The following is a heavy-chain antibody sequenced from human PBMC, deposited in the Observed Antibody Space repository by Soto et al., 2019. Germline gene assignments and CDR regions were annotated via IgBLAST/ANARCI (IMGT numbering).Heavy chain of an antibody. J-gene: IGHJ6*02. CDR2: IIPIFDIT. Sequence: ASVKFSCKASGGTFSSYAISWVRQAPGQGLEWMGGIIPIFDITNYAQKFQGRVTITADESTSTAYMELSSLGSDDTAVYYCARPDEGGYSSNHHYYYALDVWGQGTTVTVSS. D-gene: IGHD3-22*01. CDR3: ARPDEGGYSSNHHYYYALDV. V-gene: IGHV1-69*13. CDR1: GGTFSSYA.